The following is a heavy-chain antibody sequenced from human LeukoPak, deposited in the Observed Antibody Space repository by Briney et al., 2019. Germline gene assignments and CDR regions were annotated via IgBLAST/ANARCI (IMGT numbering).Heavy chain of an antibody. CDR3: ARRIRYCSGGSCLGFDY. J-gene: IGHJ4*02. Sequence: ASVKVSCKASGYSFSGNYMHWVRQAPGQGLEWMGWINPNSGGTNYAQKFQGRVTLTRDTSISTAYMELSRLRSDDTAMYYCARRIRYCSGGSCLGFDYWGQGTLVTVSS. V-gene: IGHV1-2*02. CDR1: GYSFSGNY. D-gene: IGHD2-15*01. CDR2: INPNSGGT.